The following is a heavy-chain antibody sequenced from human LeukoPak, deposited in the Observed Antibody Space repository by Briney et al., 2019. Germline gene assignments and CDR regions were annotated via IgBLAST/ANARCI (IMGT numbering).Heavy chain of an antibody. CDR3: TSLPRYCSGGSCNSGSDS. Sequence: PGGSLRLSCAASGFTFSNAWMSWVRQAPGKGLEWVGRIKSKTDGGTTEYAAPVKGRFTTSRDDSENTLYLQMNSLKTEDTAVYYCTSLPRYCSGGSCNSGSDSWGQGTLVTVSS. CDR2: IKSKTDGGTT. J-gene: IGHJ4*02. D-gene: IGHD2-15*01. CDR1: GFTFSNAW. V-gene: IGHV3-15*01.